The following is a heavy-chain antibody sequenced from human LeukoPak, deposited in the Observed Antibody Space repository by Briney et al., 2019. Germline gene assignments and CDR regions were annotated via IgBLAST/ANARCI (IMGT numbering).Heavy chain of an antibody. V-gene: IGHV1-18*01. CDR3: ARVGTGTRSFDY. Sequence: GASVKVSCKTSGYTFTTYDINWVRQAPGQGLEWMGRISAYNGYTNYGQKLQGRVTMTRDTSTSTAYMELRSLRSDDTAVYYCARVGTGTRSFDYWGQGTLVTVSS. CDR1: GYTFTTYD. J-gene: IGHJ4*02. CDR2: ISAYNGYT. D-gene: IGHD1/OR15-1a*01.